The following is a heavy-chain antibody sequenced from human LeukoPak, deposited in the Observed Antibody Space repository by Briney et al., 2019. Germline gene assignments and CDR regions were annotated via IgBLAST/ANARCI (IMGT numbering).Heavy chain of an antibody. CDR3: ARGVYYYDSSGYYYDY. CDR2: INHSGST. D-gene: IGHD3-22*01. V-gene: IGHV4-34*01. J-gene: IGHJ4*02. Sequence: PSETLSLTCAVYGGSFSGYYWSWIRQLPGKGLEWIGEINHSGSTNYNPSLKSRVTISVDTSKNQFSLKLSSVTAADTAVYYCARGVYYYDSSGYYYDYWGQGTLVTVSS. CDR1: GGSFSGYY.